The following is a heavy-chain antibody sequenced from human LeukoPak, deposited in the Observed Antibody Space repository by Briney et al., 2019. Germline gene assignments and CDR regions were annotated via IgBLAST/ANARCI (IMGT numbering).Heavy chain of an antibody. Sequence: ASVKVSCKASGYTFTGYYMHWVRQAPGQGLEWMGWINPNSGATNYAQKFQGRVTMTRDTSISTAYMELSRLRSDDTAVYYCARVGGSSPPPFDPWGQGTLVTVSS. CDR1: GYTFTGYY. D-gene: IGHD6-13*01. CDR3: ARVGGSSPPPFDP. J-gene: IGHJ5*02. CDR2: INPNSGAT. V-gene: IGHV1-2*02.